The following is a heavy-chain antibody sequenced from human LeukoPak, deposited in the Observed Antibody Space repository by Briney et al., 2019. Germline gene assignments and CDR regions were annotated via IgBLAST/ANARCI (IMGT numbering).Heavy chain of an antibody. Sequence: GGSLRLSCAASGFTVSSNYMSWVRQAPGKGLEWVSTIYSGTTTYYADSVKGRFTISRDNSKNTLYLQMNSLRGEDTAVYYCAREPDSSFDYWGQGTLVTVSS. CDR1: GFTVSSNY. V-gene: IGHV3-66*02. CDR2: IYSGTTT. D-gene: IGHD1-14*01. CDR3: AREPDSSFDY. J-gene: IGHJ4*02.